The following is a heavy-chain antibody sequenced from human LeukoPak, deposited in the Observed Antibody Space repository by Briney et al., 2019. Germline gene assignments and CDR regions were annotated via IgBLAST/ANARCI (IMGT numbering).Heavy chain of an antibody. CDR3: ARSYQRYYFDY. D-gene: IGHD1-14*01. CDR2: ISYDGGNK. Sequence: GGSLRLSCAASGFTFSSYDMHWVRQAPGKGLEWVAIISYDGGNKYYADSVKGRFTISRDDSKNTLFLQMNSLRAEDTAVYFCARSYQRYYFDYWGQGTLVTVSS. J-gene: IGHJ4*02. CDR1: GFTFSSYD. V-gene: IGHV3-30*03.